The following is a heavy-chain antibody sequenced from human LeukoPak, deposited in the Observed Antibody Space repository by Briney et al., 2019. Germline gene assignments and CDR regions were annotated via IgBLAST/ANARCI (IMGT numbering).Heavy chain of an antibody. CDR1: GFIFKDYV. Sequence: GGSLRLSCAGSGFIFKDYVIQWARQAPGKGLEWVAVTSSDSNTRVYANSVEGRFTISRDHSKNTVYLQLSGLRVEDTAVYYCLREGYYDTSGPFSGYFDFWGQGDLVTVSS. D-gene: IGHD3-22*01. CDR3: LREGYYDTSGPFSGYFDF. V-gene: IGHV3-30*04. J-gene: IGHJ4*02. CDR2: TSSDSNTR.